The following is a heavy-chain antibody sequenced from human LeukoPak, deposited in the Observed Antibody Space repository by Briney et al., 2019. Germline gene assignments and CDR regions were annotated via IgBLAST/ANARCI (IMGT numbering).Heavy chain of an antibody. CDR3: AKVKAWVVKQGVFVI. D-gene: IGHD4-23*01. CDR2: ISWNSGSI. V-gene: IGHV3-9*01. Sequence: GRSLRLSCAASGFTFDDYAMHWVRQAPGKGLEWVSGISWNSGSIGYADSVKGRFTISRDNAKNSLYLQMNSLRAEDTALYYCAKVKAWVVKQGVFVIGGKGKRVT. CDR1: GFTFDDYA. J-gene: IGHJ3*02.